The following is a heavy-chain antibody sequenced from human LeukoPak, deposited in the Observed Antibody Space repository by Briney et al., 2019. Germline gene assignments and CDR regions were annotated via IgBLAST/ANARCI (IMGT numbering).Heavy chain of an antibody. J-gene: IGHJ6*02. CDR3: AREWSRYYGSGSYYGYYGMDV. Sequence: ASVKVSCKASGYTFTSYGISWVRQATGQGLEWMGWMNPNSGNTGYAQKFQGRVTMTRNTSISTAYMELSSLRSEDTAVYYCAREWSRYYGSGSYYGYYGMDVWGQGTTVTVSS. CDR2: MNPNSGNT. V-gene: IGHV1-8*02. D-gene: IGHD3-10*01. CDR1: GYTFTSYG.